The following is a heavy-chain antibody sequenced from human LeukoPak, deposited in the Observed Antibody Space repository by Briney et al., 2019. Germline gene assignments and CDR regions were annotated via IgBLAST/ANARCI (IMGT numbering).Heavy chain of an antibody. D-gene: IGHD1-1*01. CDR1: GFTFSSYA. V-gene: IGHV3-30-3*01. Sequence: PGRSLRLSCAASGFTFSSYAMHWVRQAPGKGLEWVALISYDGSNKYYADSVKGRFTLSRDNSKNTLYLQMNSLRADDTAVYYCAREMTGIVRWYFGLWGRGTLVTVSS. CDR3: AREMTGIVRWYFGL. J-gene: IGHJ2*01. CDR2: ISYDGSNK.